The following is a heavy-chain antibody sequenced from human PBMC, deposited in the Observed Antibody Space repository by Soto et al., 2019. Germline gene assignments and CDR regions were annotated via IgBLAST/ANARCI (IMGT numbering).Heavy chain of an antibody. CDR1: GGSISSYF. Sequence: QVHLQESGPGLVKPSETLSLTCTVSGGSISSYFCSWIRQPAGKGLEWIGRIYTSGSTNYNPSLKSRVTMSVDTSKNQFSLKLSSVNAADTAVYYCATESTVVTLTTFDIWGKGTMVTVSS. CDR3: ATESTVVTLTTFDI. D-gene: IGHD2-21*02. V-gene: IGHV4-4*07. CDR2: IYTSGST. J-gene: IGHJ3*02.